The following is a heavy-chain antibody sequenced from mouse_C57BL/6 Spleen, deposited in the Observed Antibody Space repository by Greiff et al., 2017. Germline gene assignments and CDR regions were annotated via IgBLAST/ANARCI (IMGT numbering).Heavy chain of an antibody. Sequence: VQLVESGPGLVAPSQCLSISCTVSGFSLTSYGVHWVRQPPGKGLEWLVVIWSDGSTTYNSALKSRLSISKDNSKIQVFLKMNSLQTDDTAMYCCARHKGVSMDYWGQGTSVTVSA. J-gene: IGHJ4*01. CDR3: ARHKGVSMDY. D-gene: IGHD6-2*01. CDR2: IWSDGST. CDR1: GFSLTSYG. V-gene: IGHV2-6-1*01.